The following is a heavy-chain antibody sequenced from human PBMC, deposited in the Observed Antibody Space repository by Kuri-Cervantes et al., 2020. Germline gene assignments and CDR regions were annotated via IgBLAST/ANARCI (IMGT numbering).Heavy chain of an antibody. CDR3: ARGLAARPLDAFDI. CDR1: GYTFTSYD. D-gene: IGHD6-6*01. V-gene: IGHV1-69*13. CDR2: IIPIFGTA. J-gene: IGHJ3*02. Sequence: SVKVSCKASGYTFTSYDINWVRQATGQGLEWMGGIIPIFGTANYAQKFQGRVTITADESTSIAYMELSSLRSEDTAVYYCARGLAARPLDAFDIWGQGTMVTVSS.